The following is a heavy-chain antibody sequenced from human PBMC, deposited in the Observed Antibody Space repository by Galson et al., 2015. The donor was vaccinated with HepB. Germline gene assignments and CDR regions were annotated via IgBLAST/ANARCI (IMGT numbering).Heavy chain of an antibody. V-gene: IGHV1-18*01. J-gene: IGHJ4*02. CDR1: GYTFSSYG. Sequence: SVKVSCKASGYTFSSYGISWVRQAPGQGLEWMGWISAYNGYTNTAQKFQGRIIMSRDTSTSTAYMDLTSLTSEDTAVYYCVSDSRYSSDSHPTPYFDFWGQGTLVTVSS. CDR3: VSDSRYSSDSHPTPYFDF. CDR2: ISAYNGYT. D-gene: IGHD3-22*01.